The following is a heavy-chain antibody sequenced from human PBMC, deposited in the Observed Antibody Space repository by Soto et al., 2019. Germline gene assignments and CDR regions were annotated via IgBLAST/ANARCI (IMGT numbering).Heavy chain of an antibody. Sequence: QVQLVQSGAEVKKPGASVKVSCKASGYTFTRYDINWVRQATGQGLEWMGWMNPNSGNTGYEQKCQGRVTMTRKTSISTAYMDVSRLRSEEPAVYYCARGVRRVIKASRGCWFDPWGQGTLVTVSS. CDR1: GYTFTRYD. CDR3: ARGVRRVIKASRGCWFDP. V-gene: IGHV1-8*01. CDR2: MNPNSGNT. J-gene: IGHJ5*02. D-gene: IGHD3-22*01.